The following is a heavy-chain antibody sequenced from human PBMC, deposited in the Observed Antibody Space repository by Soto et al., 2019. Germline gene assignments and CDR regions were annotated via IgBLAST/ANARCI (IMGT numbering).Heavy chain of an antibody. CDR1: GFTFSSYA. V-gene: IGHV3-23*01. J-gene: IGHJ6*03. CDR2: ISGSGGST. CDR3: AKDPLTMDHGYYYYYYMDV. D-gene: IGHD3-10*01. Sequence: EVQLLESGGGLVQPGGSLRLSCAASGFTFSSYAMSWVRQAPGKGLEWVSAISGSGGSTYYADSVKGRFTISRDNSENTLYLQMNSLRAEDTAVYYCAKDPLTMDHGYYYYYYMDVWGKGTTVTVSS.